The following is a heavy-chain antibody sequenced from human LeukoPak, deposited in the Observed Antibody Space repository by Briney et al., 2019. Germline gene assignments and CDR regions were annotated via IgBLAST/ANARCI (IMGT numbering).Heavy chain of an antibody. CDR3: AELGLPMIGGV. J-gene: IGHJ6*04. D-gene: IGHD3-10*02. CDR1: GVTFSGDN. V-gene: IGHV3-21*01. CDR2: ITISSTYI. Sequence: PLGSLRLSCAASGVTFSGDNMNSVREAPGKGLWWGSAITISSTYIYYADSVKGRVTISRDNARNSLSLQMNSVRGEHTAVYYCAELGLPMIGGVWGKGPTVTISS.